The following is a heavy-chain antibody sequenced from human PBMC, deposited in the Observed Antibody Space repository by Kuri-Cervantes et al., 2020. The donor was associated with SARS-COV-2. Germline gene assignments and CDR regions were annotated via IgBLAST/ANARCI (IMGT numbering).Heavy chain of an antibody. V-gene: IGHV4-59*11. D-gene: IGHD3-10*01. Sequence: GSLRLSCTVSGGSISSHYWSWIRQPPGKGLEWIGYIYYSGSTNHNPSLKSRVTISVDTSKNQFSLKLSSVTAADTAVYYCATHAREGPNRGVNDDAFDIWGQGTMVTVSS. J-gene: IGHJ3*02. CDR1: GGSISSHY. CDR3: ATHAREGPNRGVNDDAFDI. CDR2: IYYSGST.